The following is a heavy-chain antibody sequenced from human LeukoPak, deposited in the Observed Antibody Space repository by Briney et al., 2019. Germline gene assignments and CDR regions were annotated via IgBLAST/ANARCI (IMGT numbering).Heavy chain of an antibody. D-gene: IGHD3-9*01. CDR1: GYXFTDYY. CDR2: IKAESGGT. V-gene: IGHV1-2*02. J-gene: IGHJ4*02. CDR3: AGADWAAGVAFDY. Sequence: ASVKVSCRASGYXFTDYYIHWVRQAPGQELEWMGWIKAESGGTSYAQKFHGRVTMTRDTSVTTAYMEVNSLRSDDTAVYYCAGADWAAGVAFDYWGQGTLVTVSS.